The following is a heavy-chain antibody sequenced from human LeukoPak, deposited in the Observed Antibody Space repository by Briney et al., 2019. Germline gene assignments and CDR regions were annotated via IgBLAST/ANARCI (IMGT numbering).Heavy chain of an antibody. V-gene: IGHV3-21*04. CDR2: ITSSSSYI. J-gene: IGHJ4*02. Sequence: GGSLRLSCAASGFTFSSYNMNWVRQAPGKGLEWVSSITSSSSYIYYADSVKGRFTISRDNAKNSLYLQMNSLRAEDTALYYCARDRGYYYDSSGTGYFDYWGQGTLVTVSS. CDR1: GFTFSSYN. D-gene: IGHD3-22*01. CDR3: ARDRGYYYDSSGTGYFDY.